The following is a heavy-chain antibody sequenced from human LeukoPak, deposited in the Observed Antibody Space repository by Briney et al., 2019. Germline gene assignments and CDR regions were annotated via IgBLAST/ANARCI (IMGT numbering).Heavy chain of an antibody. CDR1: GGSFSGYY. J-gene: IGHJ4*02. V-gene: IGHV4-34*01. CDR2: INHSGST. Sequence: PSETLSLTCAVYGGSFSGYYWSWIRQPPGKGLEWIGEINHSGSTNYNPSLKSRVTISVDTSKNQFSLKLSSVTAADTAVYYCARRIVGVNYFRDYWGQGTRVIV. D-gene: IGHD1-26*01. CDR3: ARRIVGVNYFRDY.